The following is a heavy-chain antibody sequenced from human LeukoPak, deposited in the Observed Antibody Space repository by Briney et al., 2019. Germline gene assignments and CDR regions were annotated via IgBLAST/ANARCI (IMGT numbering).Heavy chain of an antibody. CDR2: IFDSGAT. Sequence: PSATLSLTCTASGGSISSYYWSWIRQPPGKGLEWIGYIFDSGATNYNPTLKSRVTILVYTSKNQFSLKLSSVTAADSAVCYCARERYGGNSGEFDYWGQGTLVTVSS. CDR1: GGSISSYY. D-gene: IGHD4-23*01. CDR3: ARERYGGNSGEFDY. V-gene: IGHV4-59*01. J-gene: IGHJ4*02.